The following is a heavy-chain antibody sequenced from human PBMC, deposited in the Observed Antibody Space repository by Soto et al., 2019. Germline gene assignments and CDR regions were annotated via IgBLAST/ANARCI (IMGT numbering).Heavy chain of an antibody. V-gene: IGHV1-69*08. D-gene: IGHD5-12*01. Sequence: QVQLVQSGAEVKTPGSSVKVSCKASGGTFSSYTISWVRQAPGQGHEWMGRIIPILGIANYAQKFQGRVTITADKTTSTAYMELSSLRSEDTAVYYCARDKKGERGDDFVGFAYAGQGTLVTVSS. CDR3: ARDKKGERGDDFVGFAY. J-gene: IGHJ4*02. CDR1: GGTFSSYT. CDR2: IIPILGIA.